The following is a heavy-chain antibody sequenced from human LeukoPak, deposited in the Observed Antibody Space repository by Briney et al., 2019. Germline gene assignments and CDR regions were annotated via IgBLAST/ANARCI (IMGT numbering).Heavy chain of an antibody. V-gene: IGHV3-30-3*01. D-gene: IGHD6-19*01. J-gene: IGHJ4*02. Sequence: GGSLRLSCAASGFTFSSYAMHWVRQAPGKGLEWVAVISYDGSNKYYADPVKGRFTISRDNSKNTLYLQMNSLRAEDTAVYYCARDLGSSSGWYLWSYYFDYWGQGTLVTVSS. CDR2: ISYDGSNK. CDR1: GFTFSSYA. CDR3: ARDLGSSSGWYLWSYYFDY.